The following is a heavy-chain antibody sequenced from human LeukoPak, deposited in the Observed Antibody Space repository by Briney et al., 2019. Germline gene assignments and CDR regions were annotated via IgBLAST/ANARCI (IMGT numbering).Heavy chain of an antibody. J-gene: IGHJ3*02. CDR3: ARLLDNDSSGDPDTFDM. V-gene: IGHV4-59*07. Sequence: SDTLSLTCTVSGDLISLHHESWTPHPPGKALEGIGYVYYSGTTYYRSSLRSRVTISVETSKYHFSLKLTSVTAADTALYYCARLLDNDSSGDPDTFDMWGQGTMVTVSS. CDR1: GDLISLHH. CDR2: VYYSGTT. D-gene: IGHD3-22*01.